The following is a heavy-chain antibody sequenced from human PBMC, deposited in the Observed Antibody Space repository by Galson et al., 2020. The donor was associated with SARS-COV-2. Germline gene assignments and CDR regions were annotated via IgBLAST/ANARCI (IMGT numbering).Heavy chain of an antibody. CDR2: IYYTESN. Sequence: SESLSLTCTVSGGSISSSNYYWGWVRQPPGEGLEWIGSIYYTESNYYNPSLTSRVTMSVDTSRNQFSLKLSSVTAADTAVYYCARQILTGYYSFYYFDFWGQGTLVTVSS. CDR1: GGSISSSNYY. J-gene: IGHJ4*02. D-gene: IGHD3-9*01. V-gene: IGHV4-39*01. CDR3: ARQILTGYYSFYYFDF.